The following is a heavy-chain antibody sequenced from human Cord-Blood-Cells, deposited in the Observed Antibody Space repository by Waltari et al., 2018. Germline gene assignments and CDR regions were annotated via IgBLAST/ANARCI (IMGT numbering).Heavy chain of an antibody. V-gene: IGHV4-59*01. CDR1: GGSISSYY. J-gene: IGHJ4*02. CDR2: SYYSGST. CDR3: ARGGYDFWSGYYYFDY. Sequence: QVQLQASGPGLVKPSETLSLTCTVSGGSISSYYWSWIRQPPGKGLEWIGYSYYSGSTNYNPSLKSRVTISVDTSKNQFSLKLSSVTAADTAVYYCARGGYDFWSGYYYFDYWGQGTLVTVSS. D-gene: IGHD3-3*01.